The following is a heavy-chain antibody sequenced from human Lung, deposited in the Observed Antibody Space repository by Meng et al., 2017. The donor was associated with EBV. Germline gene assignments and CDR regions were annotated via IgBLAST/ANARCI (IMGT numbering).Heavy chain of an antibody. V-gene: IGHV4-4*07. CDR2: FHTSGGT. J-gene: IGHJ4*02. Sequence: QGRRQESGPRMTKPAETLSLTYTVSGGYINSYYWHWIRQPAGKGLEWIGRFHTSGGTKYNPSLKSRVTMSVDMSKSQLSLNLNSVTAADTAVYYCAADPLLDDYGNSFDYWGQGTLVTVSS. CDR3: AADPLLDDYGNSFDY. D-gene: IGHD4-11*01. CDR1: GGYINSYY.